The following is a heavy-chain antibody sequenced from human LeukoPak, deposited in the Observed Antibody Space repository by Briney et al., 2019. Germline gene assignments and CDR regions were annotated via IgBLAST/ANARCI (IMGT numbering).Heavy chain of an antibody. CDR1: GGTFSSYA. V-gene: IGHV1-2*02. CDR3: ARGTIAAAGPYYYYYMDV. D-gene: IGHD6-13*01. J-gene: IGHJ6*03. CDR2: INPNSGGT. Sequence: TSVKVSCKASGGTFSSYAISWVRQAPGQGLEWMGWINPNSGGTNYAQKFQGRVTMTRDTSISTAYMELSRLRSDDTAVYYCARGTIAAAGPYYYYYMDVWGKGTTVTVSS.